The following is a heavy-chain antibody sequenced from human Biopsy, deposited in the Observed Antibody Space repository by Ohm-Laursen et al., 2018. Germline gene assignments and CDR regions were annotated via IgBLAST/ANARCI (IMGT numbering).Heavy chain of an antibody. V-gene: IGHV1-46*01. CDR1: GYTFTNHY. Sequence: ASVKVSCKGSGYTFTNHYIHWVRQAPGQGLEWMGIINPVGGSTNYAPMFHGRVTVVADTSTSTATMELRSLRPDDTAVYYCATKLTGYFHHWGQGTLVIVSS. J-gene: IGHJ1*01. D-gene: IGHD3-9*01. CDR3: ATKLTGYFHH. CDR2: INPVGGST.